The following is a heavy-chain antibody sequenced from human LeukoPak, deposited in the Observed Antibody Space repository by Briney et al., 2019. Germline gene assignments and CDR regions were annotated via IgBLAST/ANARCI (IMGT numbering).Heavy chain of an antibody. CDR1: GGSFSFYY. CDR2: IYYSGST. V-gene: IGHV4-59*01. Sequence: SETLSLTCGVSGGSFSFYYWSWIRQPPGKGLEWIGYIYYSGSTNYNPSLKSRVTISVDTSKNQFSLKLSSVTAADTAVYYCARGRIAARKGSVLQFDYWGQGTLVTVSS. J-gene: IGHJ4*02. D-gene: IGHD6-13*01. CDR3: ARGRIAARKGSVLQFDY.